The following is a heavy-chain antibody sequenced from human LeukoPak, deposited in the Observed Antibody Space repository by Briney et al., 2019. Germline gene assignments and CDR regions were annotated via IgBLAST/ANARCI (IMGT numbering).Heavy chain of an antibody. D-gene: IGHD3-22*01. CDR3: ARDRSGYYDSSGYYHVFDY. CDR2: IYYSGST. J-gene: IGHJ4*02. Sequence: SETLPLTCTVSGGSISSYYWSWIRQPPGKGLEWIGYIYYSGSTNYNPSLKSRVTISVDTSKNQFSLKLSSVTAADTAVYYCARDRSGYYDSSGYYHVFDYWGQGTLVTVSS. V-gene: IGHV4-59*01. CDR1: GGSISSYY.